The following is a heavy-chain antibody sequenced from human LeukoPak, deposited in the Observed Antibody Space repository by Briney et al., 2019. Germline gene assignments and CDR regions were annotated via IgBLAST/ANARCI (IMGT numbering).Heavy chain of an antibody. CDR2: SNHSGST. CDR3: ARELYSSGYHDAFDI. Sequence: LGWIGESNHSGSTNCNPYLQSRVTISVDTSKNQFSLKLSSVTAADTAVYYCARELYSSGYHDAFDIWGQGTMVTVPS. J-gene: IGHJ3*02. D-gene: IGHD3-22*01. V-gene: IGHV4-34*01.